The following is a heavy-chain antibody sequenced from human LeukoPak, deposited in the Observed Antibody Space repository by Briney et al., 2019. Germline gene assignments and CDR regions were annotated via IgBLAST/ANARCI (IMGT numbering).Heavy chain of an antibody. CDR3: ARSSPHCSSTSCYNDAFGT. CDR1: GFTFSSYS. J-gene: IGHJ3*02. CDR2: ISSSSSYI. D-gene: IGHD2-2*02. Sequence: PGGSLRLSCAASGFTFSSYSMNWVRQAPGKGLVWVSSISSSSSYIYYADSVKGRFTISRDNAKNSLYLQMNSLRAEDTAVYYCARSSPHCSSTSCYNDAFGTWGQGTMVTVSS. V-gene: IGHV3-21*01.